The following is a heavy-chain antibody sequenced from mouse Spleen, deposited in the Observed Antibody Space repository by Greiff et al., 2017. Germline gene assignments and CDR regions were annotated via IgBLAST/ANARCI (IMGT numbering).Heavy chain of an antibody. V-gene: IGHV1-74*01. CDR3: AIITTVVAVDY. D-gene: IGHD1-1*01. CDR2: IHPSDSDT. Sequence: QVQLQQPGAELVKPGASVKVSCKASGYTFTSYWMHWVKQRPGQGLEWIGRIHPSDSDTNYNQKFKGKATLTVDKSSSTAYIQLSSLTSEDSAVYYCAIITTVVAVDYWGQGTTLTVSS. J-gene: IGHJ2*01. CDR1: GYTFTSYW.